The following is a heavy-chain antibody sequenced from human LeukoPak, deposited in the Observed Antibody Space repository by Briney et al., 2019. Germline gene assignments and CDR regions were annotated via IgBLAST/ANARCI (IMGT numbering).Heavy chain of an antibody. J-gene: IGHJ3*02. D-gene: IGHD3-3*01. CDR1: GGSFSGYY. Sequence: SETLSLTCAVYGGSFSGYYWSWIRQPPGKGLEWIGEINHSGSTNYNPSLKSRVTISVDTSKNQFSLKLSSVTAADTAVYYCAREGLTIFGGAFGIWGQGTMVTVSS. CDR2: INHSGST. CDR3: AREGLTIFGGAFGI. V-gene: IGHV4-34*01.